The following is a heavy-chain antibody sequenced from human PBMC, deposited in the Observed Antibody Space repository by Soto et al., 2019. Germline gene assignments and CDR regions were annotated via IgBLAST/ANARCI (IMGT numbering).Heavy chain of an antibody. CDR1: VGSISSGGYY. D-gene: IGHD3-10*01. J-gene: IGHJ6*02. CDR2: IYYSGST. Sequence: SLSVTGTVSVGSISSGGYYWSWVLQHPGKGLEWIGYIYYSGSTYYNPSLKSRVTISVDTSKNQFSLKLSSVTAADTAVYYCAREQGYGSGSYRNYGMDVWGQGTTVTVSS. V-gene: IGHV4-31*03. CDR3: AREQGYGSGSYRNYGMDV.